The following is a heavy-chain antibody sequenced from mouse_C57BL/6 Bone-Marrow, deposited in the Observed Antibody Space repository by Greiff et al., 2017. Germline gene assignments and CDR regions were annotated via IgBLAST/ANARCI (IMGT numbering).Heavy chain of an antibody. CDR3: ALDGYYWFAY. CDR1: GYTFTSYW. CDR2: IHPSDSDT. V-gene: IGHV1-74*01. J-gene: IGHJ3*01. Sequence: QVHVKQPGAELVKPGASVKVSCKASGYTFTSYWMHWVKQRPGQGLEWIGRIHPSDSDTNYNQKFKGKATLTVDKSSSTAYMQLSSLTSEDSAVYYCALDGYYWFAYWGQGTLVTVSA. D-gene: IGHD2-3*01.